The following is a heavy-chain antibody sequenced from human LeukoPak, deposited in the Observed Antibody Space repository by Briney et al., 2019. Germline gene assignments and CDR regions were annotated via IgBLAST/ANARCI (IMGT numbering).Heavy chain of an antibody. J-gene: IGHJ6*02. Sequence: SVKVSCKASGGTFSSYAISWVRQAPGQGLEWMGRIIPILGIANYAQKFQGRVTITADKSTSTAYMELSSLRSEDTAVYYCASSTAGYYYYGMDVWGQGTTVTVSS. V-gene: IGHV1-69*10. CDR1: GGTFSSYA. CDR3: ASSTAGYYYYGMDV. CDR2: IIPILGIA.